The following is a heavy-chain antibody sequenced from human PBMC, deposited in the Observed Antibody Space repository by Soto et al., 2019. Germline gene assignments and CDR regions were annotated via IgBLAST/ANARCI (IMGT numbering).Heavy chain of an antibody. CDR3: AKDGGHDLLNWFDP. D-gene: IGHD3-16*01. CDR2: ISYDGSNK. V-gene: IGHV3-30*18. Sequence: QVQLVESGGGVVQPGRSLRLSCAASGFTFSSYGMHWVRQAPGKGLEWVAVISYDGSNKYYADSVKGRFTISRDNSKNTLYLQMNSLRAEDTAVYYCAKDGGHDLLNWFDPWGQGTLVTVSS. J-gene: IGHJ5*02. CDR1: GFTFSSYG.